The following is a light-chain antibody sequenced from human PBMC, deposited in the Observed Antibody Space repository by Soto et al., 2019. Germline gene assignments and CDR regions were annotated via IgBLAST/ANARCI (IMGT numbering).Light chain of an antibody. CDR2: SAS. CDR1: QRISHY. V-gene: IGKV1-5*03. CDR3: QHYYTYPYT. Sequence: DIQMTQSPSTLSASVGDRVTITCRASQRISHYLAWYQQKPGKAPKLLIYSASDLESGVPSRFSGSGSGTEFTLTISSLQPDDFATYYCQHYYTYPYTFGQGTKLEIK. J-gene: IGKJ2*01.